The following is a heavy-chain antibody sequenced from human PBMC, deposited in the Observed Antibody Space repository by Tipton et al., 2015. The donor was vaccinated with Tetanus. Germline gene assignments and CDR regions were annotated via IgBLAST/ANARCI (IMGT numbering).Heavy chain of an antibody. D-gene: IGHD2-21*02. CDR2: ISYDGITN. Sequence: LSCAASGFAFSPYTFHWVRQAPGKGLEWVALISYDGITNYYADSVKGRFTISRDNSKNTLNLHMNSLSSEDTAVYYCARGVIRCTGGDCFKYYFYGMDVWGQGTTVTVSS. CDR1: GFAFSPYT. J-gene: IGHJ6*02. CDR3: ARGVIRCTGGDCFKYYFYGMDV. V-gene: IGHV3-30-3*01.